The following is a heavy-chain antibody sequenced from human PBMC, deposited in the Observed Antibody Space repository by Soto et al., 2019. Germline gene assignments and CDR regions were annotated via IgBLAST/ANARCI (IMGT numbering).Heavy chain of an antibody. Sequence: GGTLRLSCAASGFTFTGYTMNWVRQTPGKGLEWVSSISSTTNYIYYADSMKGRFTVSRDNAKNSVYLEMNSLSAEDTAVYYCARESEDLTSNFDYWRQGTLVAVSS. CDR1: GFTFTGYT. CDR2: ISSTTNYI. CDR3: ARESEDLTSNFDY. J-gene: IGHJ4*02. V-gene: IGHV3-21*01.